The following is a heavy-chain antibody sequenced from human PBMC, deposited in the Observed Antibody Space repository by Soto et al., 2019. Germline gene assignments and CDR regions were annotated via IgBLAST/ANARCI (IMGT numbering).Heavy chain of an antibody. CDR1: GFTFSSSA. J-gene: IGHJ6*02. Sequence: SVKVSFKASGFTFSSSAVHWVRQARGQRLEWLGWIVVGSGTTNYAQKFEERVTITRDSSTSTIYMELSSLRSEDTAVYYCAADRGGYRTYYYGMDVWGQGTTVTVSS. CDR3: AADRGGYRTYYYGMDV. V-gene: IGHV1-58*01. D-gene: IGHD5-12*01. CDR2: IVVGSGTT.